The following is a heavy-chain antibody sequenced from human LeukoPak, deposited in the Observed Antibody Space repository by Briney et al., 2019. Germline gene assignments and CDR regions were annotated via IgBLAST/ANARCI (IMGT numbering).Heavy chain of an antibody. V-gene: IGHV4-4*07. D-gene: IGHD1-26*01. CDR1: GGSISGDY. J-gene: IGHJ6*03. CDR3: ARGWAYMDV. CDR2: INTSGNI. Sequence: SETLSLTCTVSGGSISGDYWSWIRQPAGKGLEWIGRINTSGNINYNPPLKSRVTMSLDTSKNQFSLNLRSVTAADTAVYYCARGWAYMDVWGKGTTVTVSS.